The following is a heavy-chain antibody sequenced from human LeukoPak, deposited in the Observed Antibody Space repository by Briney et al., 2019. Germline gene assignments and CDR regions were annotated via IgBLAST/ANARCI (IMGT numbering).Heavy chain of an antibody. Sequence: SDTLSLTCAVYGGSFSAYYWSWIRQSPGTGLEWSGEINHSGSTNYNPSLKRRVSISLDASTYQFSLKLRSVTAADTAVYYCARRPLRFGEDYFDDWGQGTLVTVSS. CDR2: INHSGST. J-gene: IGHJ4*02. CDR3: ARRPLRFGEDYFDD. V-gene: IGHV4-34*01. D-gene: IGHD3-10*01. CDR1: GGSFSAYY.